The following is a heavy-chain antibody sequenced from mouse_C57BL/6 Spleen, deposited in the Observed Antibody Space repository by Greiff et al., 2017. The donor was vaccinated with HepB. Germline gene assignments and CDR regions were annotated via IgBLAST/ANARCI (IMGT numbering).Heavy chain of an antibody. J-gene: IGHJ3*01. Sequence: LVESGPELVKPGASVKISCKASGYAFSSSWMNWVKQRPGKGLEWIGRIYPGDGDTNYNGKFKGKATLTADKSSSTAYMQLSSLTSEDSAVYFCARGITTVVAPFAYWGQGTLVTVSA. CDR2: IYPGDGDT. V-gene: IGHV1-82*01. D-gene: IGHD1-1*01. CDR1: GYAFSSSW. CDR3: ARGITTVVAPFAY.